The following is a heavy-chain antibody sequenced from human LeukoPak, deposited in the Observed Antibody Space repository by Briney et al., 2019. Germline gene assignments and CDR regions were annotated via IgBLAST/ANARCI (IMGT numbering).Heavy chain of an antibody. CDR3: ARLAGFYSKTTDY. V-gene: IGHV4-39*01. CDR2: IYYSGST. Sequence: PSETLSLTCTVPGGSISSSSYYWGWIRQPPGKGLEWIGSIYYSGSTYYNPSLKSRVTISVDTSKNQFSLKLSSVTAADTAVYYCARLAGFYSKTTDYWGQGTLVTVSS. CDR1: GGSISSSSYY. J-gene: IGHJ4*02. D-gene: IGHD1-14*01.